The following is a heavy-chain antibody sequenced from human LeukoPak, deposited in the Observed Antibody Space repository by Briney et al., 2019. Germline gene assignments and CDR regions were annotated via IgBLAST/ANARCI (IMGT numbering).Heavy chain of an antibody. CDR3: ARDSSGWRSIFDY. CDR2: SCYRCKRYI. CDR1: GYSVSSNSAD. D-gene: IGHD6-19*01. J-gene: IGHJ4*02. V-gene: IGHV6-1*01. Sequence: SQTLSLTCPISGYSVSSNSADWNWIRESPSRGLVWLGGSCYRCKRYIDYAVSVKSPLTINPDPSKTQFSLQLNSVTPEDTAVYYCARDSSGWRSIFDYWGQGTLVSVSS.